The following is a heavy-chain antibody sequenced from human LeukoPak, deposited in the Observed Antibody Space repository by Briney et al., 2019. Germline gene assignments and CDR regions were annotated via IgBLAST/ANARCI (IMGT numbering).Heavy chain of an antibody. J-gene: IGHJ6*02. Sequence: GGSLRLSCVASGFTFRNCGMTWVRQAPGKGLEWVSTISGSDDGTYYADSVRGRFTISRDNSKNTLYLQMNSLRAEDTAVYYCARDLDTAMDRYYYYYYGMDVWGQGTTVTVSS. CDR1: GFTFRNCG. D-gene: IGHD5-18*01. V-gene: IGHV3-23*01. CDR2: ISGSDDGT. CDR3: ARDLDTAMDRYYYYYYGMDV.